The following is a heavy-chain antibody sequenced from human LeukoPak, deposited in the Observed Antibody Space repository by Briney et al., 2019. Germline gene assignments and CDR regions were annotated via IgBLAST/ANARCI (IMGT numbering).Heavy chain of an antibody. D-gene: IGHD5-18*01. V-gene: IGHV4-38-2*02. J-gene: IGHJ4*02. CDR3: ARIEDVTRGYNHAYYFDY. CDR2: IFHNGNT. Sequence: SETLSLTCTVSGYSISSDYYWGWIRQPPGKGLEWIGNIFHNGNTYYNPPLKSRVTMSIDTSKKQFSLKLRTATAADTAVYYCARIEDVTRGYNHAYYFDYCGQGTLVTVSS. CDR1: GYSISSDYY.